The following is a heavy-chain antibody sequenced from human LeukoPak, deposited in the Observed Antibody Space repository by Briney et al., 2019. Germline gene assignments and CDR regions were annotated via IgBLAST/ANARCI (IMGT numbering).Heavy chain of an antibody. CDR3: ARDPYYYGSGSYSPPKDY. D-gene: IGHD3-10*01. CDR2: IYYSGST. J-gene: IGHJ4*02. Sequence: KTSQTLSLTCAVSGGSISSGGYYWSWIRQPPGHGLEWIGYIYYSGSTYYNPSLRSRVTISMDTSKNQFSLELNSVTAADTAVYYCARDPYYYGSGSYSPPKDYWGQGTLVTVSS. V-gene: IGHV4-30-4*01. CDR1: GGSISSGGYY.